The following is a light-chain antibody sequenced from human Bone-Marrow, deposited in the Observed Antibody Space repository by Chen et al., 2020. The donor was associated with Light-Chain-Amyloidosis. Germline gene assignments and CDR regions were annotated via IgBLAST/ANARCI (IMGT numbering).Light chain of an antibody. J-gene: IGLJ2*01. CDR2: RDT. Sequence: SYELTQPPSVSVSPGQTACLTCSGDDLPKKYAYWYQQKPGQAPVLVIHRDTVRPSGISERFSGSSSGTTATLTISGVQAEDEADYHCQSADSSGTYEVIFGGGTKLTVL. V-gene: IGLV3-25*03. CDR1: DLPKKY. CDR3: QSADSSGTYEVI.